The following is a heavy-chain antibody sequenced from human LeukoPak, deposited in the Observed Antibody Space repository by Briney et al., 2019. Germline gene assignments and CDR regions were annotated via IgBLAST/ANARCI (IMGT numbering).Heavy chain of an antibody. CDR2: IVVGSGNT. V-gene: IGHV1-58*02. J-gene: IGHJ5*02. CDR1: GFTFTSSA. Sequence: SVKVSCKASGFTFTSSAMQWVRQARGQRLEWIGWIVVGSGNTNYAQKFQERVTITRDMSTSTAYMELSSLRSEDTAVYYCAADRADGSGYYYGPERFDPWGQGTLVTVSS. D-gene: IGHD3-22*01. CDR3: AADRADGSGYYYGPERFDP.